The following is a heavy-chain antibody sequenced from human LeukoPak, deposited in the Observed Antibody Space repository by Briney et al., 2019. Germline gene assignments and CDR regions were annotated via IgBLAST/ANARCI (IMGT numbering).Heavy chain of an antibody. CDR1: GGSISSYY. V-gene: IGHV4-59*01. J-gene: IGHJ6*02. Sequence: KPSETLSLTCTISGGSISSYYWSWIRQPPGKGLEWIGYVDYRGNTNYNPSLKSRVTISIDTSKSLFSLKLNSVTAADTAVYYCARVEVGAADRQWYEMDVWGQGTTVTVSS. D-gene: IGHD2-15*01. CDR3: ARVEVGAADRQWYEMDV. CDR2: VDYRGNT.